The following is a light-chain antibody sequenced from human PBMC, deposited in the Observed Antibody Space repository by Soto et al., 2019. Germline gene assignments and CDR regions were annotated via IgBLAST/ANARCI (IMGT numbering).Light chain of an antibody. CDR3: QQYKNWPRT. J-gene: IGKJ1*01. V-gene: IGKV3-15*01. CDR1: ESVRSN. CDR2: GAS. Sequence: EIVMTQSPATLSVSPGERVTLSGRASESVRSNLAWYQQKPGQAPGLLIYGASTRATGLPARFSGGGSGTEFTLTISSLQSEDFAVYYCQQYKNWPRTFGQGTKVDI.